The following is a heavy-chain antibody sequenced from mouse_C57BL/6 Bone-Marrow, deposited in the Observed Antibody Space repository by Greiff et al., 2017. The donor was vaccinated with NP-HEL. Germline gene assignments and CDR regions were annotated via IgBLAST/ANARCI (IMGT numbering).Heavy chain of an antibody. J-gene: IGHJ3*01. Sequence: EVQLQQSGPELVKPGASVKISCKASGYTFTDYYMNWVKQSHGKSLEWIGDINPNNGGTSYNQKFKGKATLTVDKSSSTAYMELRSLTSEDSAVYYCARRPPFTTGAYWGQGTLVTVSA. CDR2: INPNNGGT. CDR1: GYTFTDYY. V-gene: IGHV1-26*01. CDR3: ARRPPFTTGAY. D-gene: IGHD1-1*01.